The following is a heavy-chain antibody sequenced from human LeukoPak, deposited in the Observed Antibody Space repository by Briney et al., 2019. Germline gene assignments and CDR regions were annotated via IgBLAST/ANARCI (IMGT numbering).Heavy chain of an antibody. D-gene: IGHD6-19*01. CDR1: GFPFSSYG. J-gene: IGHJ4*02. V-gene: IGHV3-33*01. CDR3: ARDLSAAFDF. Sequence: GGSLRLSCAASGFPFSSYGMHWVRQAPGKGLEWVARLVYDARSDYANSVKGRFSISRDDSKNTLFLDMSSLRVEDTALYYCARDLSAAFDFWGQGVLVTVSS. CDR2: LVYDARS.